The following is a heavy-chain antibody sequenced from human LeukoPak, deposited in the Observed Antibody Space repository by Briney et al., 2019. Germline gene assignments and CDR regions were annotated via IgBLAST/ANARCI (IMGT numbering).Heavy chain of an antibody. V-gene: IGHV4-4*07. D-gene: IGHD3-22*01. CDR3: AREYYYDSSGCYDY. J-gene: IGHJ4*02. Sequence: PSETLSLTCTVCGGSISSYYWIWLRQPAGKGLEWIGRIYTSGSTNYNPSLKSRVTMSVDPSKNQFSLKLSSVTAADTAVYYCAREYYYDSSGCYDYWGQGTLVTVSS. CDR1: GGSISSYY. CDR2: IYTSGST.